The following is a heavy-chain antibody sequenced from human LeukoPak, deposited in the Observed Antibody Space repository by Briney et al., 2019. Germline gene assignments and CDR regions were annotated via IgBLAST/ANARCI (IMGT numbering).Heavy chain of an antibody. V-gene: IGHV3-7*04. CDR3: ARGGRPDS. J-gene: IGHJ5*01. CDR1: GFIFSNCG. D-gene: IGHD1-26*01. Sequence: ERSLRLSCAASGFIFSNCGIHWVRQAPGKGLEWVANIKEDGSEKNYVDSVKGRFTISRDNANNSLYLHMNSLRADDTAFYYCARGGRPDSWGQGTLVTVSS. CDR2: IKEDGSEK.